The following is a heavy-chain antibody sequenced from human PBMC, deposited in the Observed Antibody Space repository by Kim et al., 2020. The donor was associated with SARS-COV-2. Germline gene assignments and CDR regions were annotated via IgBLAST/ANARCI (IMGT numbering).Heavy chain of an antibody. CDR2: MNPNSGNT. CDR3: ARGRRGVIIVGYYYYMDV. J-gene: IGHJ6*03. CDR1: GYTFTSYD. Sequence: ASVKVSCKASGYTFTSYDINWVRQATGQGLEWMGWMNPNSGNTGYAQKFQGRVTMTRNTSISTAYMELSSLRSEDTAVYYCARGRRGVIIVGYYYYMDVWGKGATVTLSS. D-gene: IGHD3-10*01. V-gene: IGHV1-8*01.